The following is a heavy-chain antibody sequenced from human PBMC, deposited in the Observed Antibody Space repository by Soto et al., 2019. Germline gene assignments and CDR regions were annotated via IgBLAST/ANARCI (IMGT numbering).Heavy chain of an antibody. CDR3: ARAMNHASSYNCFDP. D-gene: IGHD1-20*01. CDR1: GGSISSGIYY. Sequence: PSETLSLTSTVSGGSISSGIYYWSWIRQAPGKGLEWIGYSYHSGSTYYSPSLKSQSTISADTSKNQFSLKLSSVTAADTAVYYCARAMNHASSYNCFDPWGQGTLVTVSS. J-gene: IGHJ5*02. CDR2: SYHSGST. V-gene: IGHV4-30-4*01.